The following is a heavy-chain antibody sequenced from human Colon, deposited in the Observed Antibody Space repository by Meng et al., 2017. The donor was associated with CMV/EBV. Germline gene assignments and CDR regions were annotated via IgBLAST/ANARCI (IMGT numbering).Heavy chain of an antibody. D-gene: IGHD3-10*01. CDR1: GFTFSTNV. J-gene: IGHJ4*02. V-gene: IGHV3-23*01. CDR3: AKGSGSRSYRFEY. Sequence: EVQLXXXXXXLVXPXXXLRLXCAASGFTFSTNVMSWVRQAPGQGLEWVSAISGSDDSTYYADSVKGRFTISRDNSKNTLYLQMNSLRAEDTAVYYCAKGSGSRSYRFEYWGQGALVTVSS. CDR2: ISGSDDST.